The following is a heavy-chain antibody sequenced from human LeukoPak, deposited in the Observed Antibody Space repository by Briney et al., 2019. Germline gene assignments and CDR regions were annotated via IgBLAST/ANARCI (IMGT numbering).Heavy chain of an antibody. D-gene: IGHD3-3*01. CDR3: AKTSTITNFPWENWFDS. J-gene: IGHJ5*01. CDR1: GFTFSTYA. CDR2: VRGSGTDT. V-gene: IGHV3-23*01. Sequence: GGSLRLSCAASGFTFSTYAMTWVRQAPGKGLEWVSAVRGSGTDTYYADSVKGRFTISRDNSKNTLYLQMNGLRADDTAVYYCAKTSTITNFPWENWFDSWGQGTLVTVSS.